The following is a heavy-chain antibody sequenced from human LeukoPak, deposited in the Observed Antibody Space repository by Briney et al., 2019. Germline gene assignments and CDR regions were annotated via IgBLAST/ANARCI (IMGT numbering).Heavy chain of an antibody. D-gene: IGHD4-17*01. CDR1: GFTFSSYW. Sequence: GGSLRLSCAASGFTFSSYWMHWVRQAPGKGLGWVSRINSDGSSTNYADSVKGRFTISRDNAKNTLYLQMNSLRAEDTAVYYCARAEYGYPGGYWGQGTLVTVSS. CDR3: ARAEYGYPGGY. J-gene: IGHJ4*02. V-gene: IGHV3-74*01. CDR2: INSDGSST.